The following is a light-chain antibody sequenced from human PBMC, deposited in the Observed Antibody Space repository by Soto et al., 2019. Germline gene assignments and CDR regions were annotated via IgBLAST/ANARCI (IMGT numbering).Light chain of an antibody. V-gene: IGKV4-1*01. J-gene: IGKJ2*01. CDR1: QSVLSSNNKNY. CDR2: WAS. CDR3: QQYYSTPYT. Sequence: DIVMTQSPDSLAVSLGERATINCKSSQSVLSSNNKNYLAWYQQKPGQPPKLLIYWASTRESGVPDRFSGSGSGTDFTLTISSLQAEDVAVYYCQQYYSTPYTFGQGTKLEIK.